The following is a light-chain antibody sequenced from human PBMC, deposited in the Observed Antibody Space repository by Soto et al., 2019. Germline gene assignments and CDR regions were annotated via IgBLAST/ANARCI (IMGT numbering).Light chain of an antibody. J-gene: IGKJ1*01. V-gene: IGKV3-20*01. CDR3: HQYSSSRKT. Sequence: IVLTQSPGTLSLSPGERATLSCRASQSVRSTYLAWYQQRPGQAPRLLIYGASSRATGIPDRFSGSGSGTDFTLTISRLEPEDSAEYYCHQYSSSRKTFGQGTKVELK. CDR1: QSVRSTY. CDR2: GAS.